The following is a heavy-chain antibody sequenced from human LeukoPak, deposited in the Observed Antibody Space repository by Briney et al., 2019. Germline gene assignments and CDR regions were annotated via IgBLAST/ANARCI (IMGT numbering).Heavy chain of an antibody. CDR3: AKDLDYSPSYYFDY. CDR1: RFTFSSYA. D-gene: IGHD4-11*01. V-gene: IGHV3-23*01. CDR2: ISGSGGST. J-gene: IGHJ4*02. Sequence: GGSLRLSCAASRFTFSSYAMSWVRQAPGKGLEWVSAISGSGGSTYYADSVKGRFTISRDNSKNTLYLQMNSLRAEDTAVYYCAKDLDYSPSYYFDYWGQGTLVTVSS.